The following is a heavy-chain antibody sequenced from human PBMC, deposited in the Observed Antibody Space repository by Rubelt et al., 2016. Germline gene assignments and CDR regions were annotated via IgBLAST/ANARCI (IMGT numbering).Heavy chain of an antibody. D-gene: IGHD3-10*01. CDR3: ARVTMVRGASDY. CDR1: GGSFSGYY. CDR2: INHSGST. J-gene: IGHJ4*02. Sequence: QVQLQQWGAGLLKPSETLSLTCAVYGGSFSGYYWSWIRQPPGKGLEWIGEINHSGSTNYNPSLKSRVTISVDTSKNQFSLKLSSGTAPETAVYYCARVTMVRGASDYWGQGTLVTVSS. V-gene: IGHV4-34*01.